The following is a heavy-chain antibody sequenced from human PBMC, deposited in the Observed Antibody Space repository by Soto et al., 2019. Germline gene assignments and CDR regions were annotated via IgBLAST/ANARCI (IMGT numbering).Heavy chain of an antibody. CDR3: ARSPGEYYYDSSGYYNKYYFDY. CDR2: IYYSGST. CDR1: GGSISSGGYY. J-gene: IGHJ4*02. V-gene: IGHV4-31*03. D-gene: IGHD3-22*01. Sequence: PSETLSLTCTVSGGSISSGGYYWSWIRQHPGKGLEWIGYIYYSGSTYYNPSLKSRVTISVDTSKNQFSLKLSSVTAADTAVYYCARSPGEYYYDSSGYYNKYYFDYWGQGTLVTVSS.